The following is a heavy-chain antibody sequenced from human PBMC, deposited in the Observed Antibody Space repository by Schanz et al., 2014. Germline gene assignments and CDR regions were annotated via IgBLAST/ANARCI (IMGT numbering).Heavy chain of an antibody. CDR1: GYTFNNYT. Sequence: QVLQVQSGSELKKPGTSVKVSCKASGYTFNNYTYVMNWVRQAPGQGLEWMGIINLYGGSTNYAQKFQGRVTVTRDTSTSTVYMELNSLRSEDTAVYYCARTIAYGGSSGYFDYWGQGTLXTVSS. CDR2: INLYGGST. J-gene: IGHJ4*02. D-gene: IGHD4-17*01. V-gene: IGHV1-46*02. CDR3: ARTIAYGGSSGYFDY.